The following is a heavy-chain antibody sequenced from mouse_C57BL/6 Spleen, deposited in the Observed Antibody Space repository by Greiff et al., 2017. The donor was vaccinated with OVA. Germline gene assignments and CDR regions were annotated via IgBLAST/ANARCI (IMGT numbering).Heavy chain of an antibody. D-gene: IGHD1-1*02. CDR1: GYTFTSYW. J-gene: IGHJ4*01. CDR3: ARSGYGGGAMDY. Sequence: VQLQQPGAELVMPGASVKLSCKASGYTFTSYWMHWVKQRPGQGLEWIGEIDPSDSYTNYNQKFKGKSTLTVDKSSSTAYMQLSSLTSEDSAVYYCARSGYGGGAMDYWGQGTSVTVSS. V-gene: IGHV1-69*01. CDR2: IDPSDSYT.